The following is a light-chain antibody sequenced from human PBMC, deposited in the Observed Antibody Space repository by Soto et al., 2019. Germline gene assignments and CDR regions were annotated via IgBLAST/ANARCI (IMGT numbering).Light chain of an antibody. CDR3: MQALQTWT. CDR2: LGS. J-gene: IGKJ1*01. V-gene: IGKV2-28*01. Sequence: IVMPWFPFSLPATPGEPASISCRSSQSLLHSNGYNYLDWYLQKPGQSPQLLIYLGSNRASGVPDRFSGSGSGTDFTLKISRVEAEDVGVYYCMQALQTWTFGQGTKV. CDR1: QSLLHSNGYNY.